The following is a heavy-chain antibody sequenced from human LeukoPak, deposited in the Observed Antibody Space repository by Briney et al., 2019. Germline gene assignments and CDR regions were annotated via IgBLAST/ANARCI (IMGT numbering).Heavy chain of an antibody. CDR1: GFTFSSYS. J-gene: IGHJ4*02. CDR3: ATGALDY. Sequence: GGSLRLSCAASGFTFSSYSMNWVRQAPGKGLEWVSYISSSSSTIYYADPVKGRFTISRDNAKNSLYLQMNSLRAEDTAVYYCATGALDYWGQGTLVTVSS. V-gene: IGHV3-48*01. CDR2: ISSSSSTI.